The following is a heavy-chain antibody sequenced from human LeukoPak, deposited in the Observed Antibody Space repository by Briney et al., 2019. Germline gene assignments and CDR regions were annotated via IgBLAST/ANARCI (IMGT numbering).Heavy chain of an antibody. V-gene: IGHV1-18*01. D-gene: IGHD6-13*01. CDR2: ISAYNGNT. CDR1: GYTFTSYG. CDR3: ARDTYSSSWSNYYYYYMDV. Sequence: ASVKVSCKASGYTFTSYGISWVRQAPGQGLEWMGWISAYNGNTNYAQKLQGRVTMTTDTSTSTAYMELRSLRSDDTAVYYCARDTYSSSWSNYYYYYMDVWGKGTTVTISS. J-gene: IGHJ6*03.